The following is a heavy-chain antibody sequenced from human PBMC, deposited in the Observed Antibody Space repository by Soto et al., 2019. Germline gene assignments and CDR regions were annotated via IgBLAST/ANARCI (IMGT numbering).Heavy chain of an antibody. CDR1: GYTFTGYY. Sequence: ASVKVSCKASGYTFTGYYIHWVRQAPGQGLEWMGWINPNSGGTNYAQKFQGWVTMTRDTSISTAYMELSRLRSADTAVYYCARDLGYCSNGVCYTPYYSDYWGQGPLVTVSS. V-gene: IGHV1-2*04. J-gene: IGHJ4*02. CDR2: INPNSGGT. D-gene: IGHD2-8*01. CDR3: ARDLGYCSNGVCYTPYYSDY.